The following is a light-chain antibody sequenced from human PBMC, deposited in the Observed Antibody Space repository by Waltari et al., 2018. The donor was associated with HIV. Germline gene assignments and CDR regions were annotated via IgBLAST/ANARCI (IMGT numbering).Light chain of an antibody. Sequence: QSVLTQPPSASGTPGPRVTLSCSGSSSNIGRNSVNWYQQLPGTAPKLLIYRNNQRPSGVPDRFSGSKSGTSASLAISGLQSEDDADYYCAAWDDSLNGAVFGGGTKLTVL. CDR3: AAWDDSLNGAV. J-gene: IGLJ3*02. V-gene: IGLV1-44*01. CDR2: RNN. CDR1: SSNIGRNS.